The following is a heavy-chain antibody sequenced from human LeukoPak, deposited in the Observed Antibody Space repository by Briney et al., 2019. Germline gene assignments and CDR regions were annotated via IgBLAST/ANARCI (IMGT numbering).Heavy chain of an antibody. CDR2: IYDSGST. Sequence: SETLSLTCTVSGGSISSYYWSWVRQPPGKGLEWIGNIYDSGSTNYNPSLKSRVTISVDTSKNQSSLKLSSVTAADTAVYYCASFEKTAPGWFDPWGQGTLVTVSS. D-gene: IGHD3-9*01. CDR3: ASFEKTAPGWFDP. V-gene: IGHV4-59*12. CDR1: GGSISSYY. J-gene: IGHJ5*02.